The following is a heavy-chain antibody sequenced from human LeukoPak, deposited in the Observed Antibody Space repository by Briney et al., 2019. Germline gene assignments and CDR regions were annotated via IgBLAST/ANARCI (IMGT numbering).Heavy chain of an antibody. D-gene: IGHD3-22*01. V-gene: IGHV4-34*01. Sequence: SETLSLTCAVYGGSLSGYYWSWIRQPPGKGLEWIGEINHSGSTNYNPSLKSRVTISVDTSKNQFSLKLSSVTAADTAVYYCARDGHYYDSSGYQDYFDYWGQGTLVTVSS. CDR3: ARDGHYYDSSGYQDYFDY. CDR1: GGSLSGYY. CDR2: INHSGST. J-gene: IGHJ4*02.